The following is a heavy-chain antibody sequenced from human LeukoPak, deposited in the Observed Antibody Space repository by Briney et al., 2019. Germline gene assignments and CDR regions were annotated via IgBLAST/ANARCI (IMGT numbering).Heavy chain of an antibody. CDR3: ARGRRLYGMDV. CDR1: GGSFSGYY. V-gene: IGHV4-34*01. CDR2: INHSGST. Sequence: SEALSLICAVYGGSFSGYYCSWIRQPPGKGLEWIGEINHSGSTNYNPSLKSRVTISVDTSKNQFSLKLSSVTAADTAVYYCARGRRLYGMDVWGQGTTVTVSS. D-gene: IGHD6-6*01. J-gene: IGHJ6*02.